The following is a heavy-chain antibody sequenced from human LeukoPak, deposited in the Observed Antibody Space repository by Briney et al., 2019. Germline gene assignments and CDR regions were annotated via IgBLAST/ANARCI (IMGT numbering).Heavy chain of an antibody. V-gene: IGHV3-30*18. CDR3: AKDLGAMGRRAFDI. CDR2: ISYDGSNK. CDR1: GFTFSSYG. Sequence: PGRSLRLSCAASGFTFSSYGMHWVRQAPGKGLEWVAVISYDGSNKYYADSVKGRFTISRDNSKNTLYLQMNSLRAEDTAVYYCAKDLGAMGRRAFDIWGQGTMVTVSS. D-gene: IGHD5-18*01. J-gene: IGHJ3*02.